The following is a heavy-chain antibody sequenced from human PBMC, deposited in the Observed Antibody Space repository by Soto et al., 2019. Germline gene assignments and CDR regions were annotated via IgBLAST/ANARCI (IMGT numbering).Heavy chain of an antibody. Sequence: SQTLSLTCAISGDSVPSNSAAWNWIRQSPSRGLEWLGRTYYRSKWYNDYAVSVKSRITINPDTSKNQFSLQLNSVTPEDTAVYYCAREGYCSGGSCYALDYWGQGTLVTV. CDR3: AREGYCSGGSCYALDY. CDR1: GDSVPSNSAA. V-gene: IGHV6-1*01. CDR2: TYYRSKWYN. D-gene: IGHD2-15*01. J-gene: IGHJ4*02.